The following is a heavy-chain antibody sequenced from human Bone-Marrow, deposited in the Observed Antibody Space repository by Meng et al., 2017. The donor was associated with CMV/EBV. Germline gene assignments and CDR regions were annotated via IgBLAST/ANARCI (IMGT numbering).Heavy chain of an antibody. D-gene: IGHD3-16*01. J-gene: IGHJ3*02. CDR1: GGSFSGYY. CDR2: INHSGST. V-gene: IGHV4-34*01. Sequence: SETLSLTCTVYGGSFSGYYWSWIRQPPGKGLEWIGEINHSGSTNYNPSLKSRVTISLDTSKNQFSLKLSSVTAADTAVYYCARDGGWGKGAFDIWGQGTMVTVSS. CDR3: ARDGGWGKGAFDI.